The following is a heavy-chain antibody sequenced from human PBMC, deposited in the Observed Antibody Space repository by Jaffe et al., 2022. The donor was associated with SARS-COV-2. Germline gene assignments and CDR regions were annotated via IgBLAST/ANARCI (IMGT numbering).Heavy chain of an antibody. CDR3: ATGDLDYGGNYYYYYGMDV. CDR1: GFTFSSYW. Sequence: EVQLVESGGGLVQPGGSLRLSCAASGFTFSSYWMHWVRQAPGKGLVWVSRINSDGSSTSNADSVRGRFTISRDNAKNTLYLQMNSLRAEDTAVYYCATGDLDYGGNYYYYYGMDVWGQGTTVTVSS. V-gene: IGHV3-74*01. J-gene: IGHJ6*02. D-gene: IGHD4-17*01. CDR2: INSDGSST.